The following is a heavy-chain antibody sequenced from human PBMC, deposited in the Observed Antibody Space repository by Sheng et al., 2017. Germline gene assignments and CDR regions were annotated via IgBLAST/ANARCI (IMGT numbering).Heavy chain of an antibody. J-gene: IGHJ6*02. Sequence: QVQLQESGPGLVKPSETLSLTCAVSGYSISSGYYWGWIRQPPGKGLEWIGSIYHSGSTYYNPSLKSRVTISVDTSKNQFSLKLSSVTAADTAVYYCARDGLYGDNHPPYGMDVWGQGTTVTVSS. CDR3: ARDGLYGDNHPPYGMDV. CDR1: GYSISSGYY. D-gene: IGHD4-17*01. CDR2: IYHSGST. V-gene: IGHV4-38-2*02.